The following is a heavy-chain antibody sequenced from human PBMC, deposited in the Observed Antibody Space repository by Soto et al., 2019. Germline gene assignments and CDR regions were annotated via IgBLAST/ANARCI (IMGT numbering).Heavy chain of an antibody. D-gene: IGHD4-17*01. J-gene: IGHJ4*02. CDR1: GGSISSGGYY. Sequence: PSETLSLTCTVSGGSISSGGYYWSWIRQHPGKGLEWIGYIYYSGSTYYNPSLKSRVTISVDTSKNQFSLKLSSVTAADTAVYYCARMLYGGLYYFDYWGQGTLVTVSS. V-gene: IGHV4-31*03. CDR2: IYYSGST. CDR3: ARMLYGGLYYFDY.